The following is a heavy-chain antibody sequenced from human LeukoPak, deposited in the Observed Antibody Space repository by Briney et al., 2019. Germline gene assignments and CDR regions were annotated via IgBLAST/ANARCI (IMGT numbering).Heavy chain of an antibody. J-gene: IGHJ4*02. V-gene: IGHV4-34*01. D-gene: IGHD3-3*01. Sequence: SETLSLTCAVYGGSFSGYYWSWIRQPPGKGLEWIGEINHSGSTNYNPSLKSRVTISVDTSKNQFSLKLSSVTAADTAVYYCHSRFLEWLLDYWGQGALVTVSS. CDR1: GGSFSGYY. CDR3: HSRFLEWLLDY. CDR2: INHSGST.